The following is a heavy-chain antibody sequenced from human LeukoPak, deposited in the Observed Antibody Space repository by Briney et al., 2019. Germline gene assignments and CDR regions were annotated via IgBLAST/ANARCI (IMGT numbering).Heavy chain of an antibody. CDR2: MSYSGST. CDR3: ARGWYYYYYMDV. J-gene: IGHJ6*03. Sequence: SETLSLTCSVSGGSSSTYYWSWIRQPPGKGLEWIGYMSYSGSTNYNPSLKSRVTISGDTSKNHFSLKLRSVTAADTAVYYCARGWYYYYYMDVWGKGTTVTVSS. CDR1: GGSSSTYY. V-gene: IGHV4-59*01.